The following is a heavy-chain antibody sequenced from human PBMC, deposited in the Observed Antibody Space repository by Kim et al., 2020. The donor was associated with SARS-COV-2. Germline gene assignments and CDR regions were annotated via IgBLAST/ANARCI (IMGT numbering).Heavy chain of an antibody. Sequence: SETLSLTCTVSGGSISSGGYYWSWIRQHPGKGLEWIGYIYYSGSTYYNPSLKSRVTISVDTSKNQFSLKLSSVTAADTAVYYCARGYERFLEWGNWFDPWGQGTLVTVSS. V-gene: IGHV4-31*03. J-gene: IGHJ5*02. CDR3: ARGYERFLEWGNWFDP. CDR1: GGSISSGGYY. CDR2: IYYSGST. D-gene: IGHD3-3*01.